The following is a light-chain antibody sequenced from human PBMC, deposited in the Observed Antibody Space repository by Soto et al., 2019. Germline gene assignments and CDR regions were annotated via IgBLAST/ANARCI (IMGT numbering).Light chain of an antibody. Sequence: SYELTQPPSVSVAPGKTARITCGGKNIGSKSVHWYQQKPGQAPVLVIYYDSDRPSGIPERFSGSNSGNTATLTISRVEAGDEVDYYCQVWDNTSDHVVFGGGTKLTVL. CDR2: YDS. CDR1: NIGSKS. V-gene: IGLV3-21*04. J-gene: IGLJ2*01. CDR3: QVWDNTSDHVV.